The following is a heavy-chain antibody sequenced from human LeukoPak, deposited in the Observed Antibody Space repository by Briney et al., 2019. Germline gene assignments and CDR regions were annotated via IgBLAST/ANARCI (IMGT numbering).Heavy chain of an antibody. Sequence: ASVKVSCKASGYTFTSYDINCVRQATGQGLEWMRWMNPNSGNTGYAQKSQGRVTMTRNTSISTAYMEPSSLRSEDTAVYYCERGPVVPAAIRLRYYYMDVWGKGTTVTVSS. CDR3: ERGPVVPAAIRLRYYYMDV. V-gene: IGHV1-8*01. D-gene: IGHD2-2*02. J-gene: IGHJ6*03. CDR1: GYTFTSYD. CDR2: MNPNSGNT.